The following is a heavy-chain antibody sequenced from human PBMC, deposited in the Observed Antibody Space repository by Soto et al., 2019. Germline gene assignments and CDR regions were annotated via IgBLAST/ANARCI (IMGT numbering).Heavy chain of an antibody. CDR2: ISGSGGST. V-gene: IGHV3-23*01. CDR3: AKSPASGWYENDAFDI. D-gene: IGHD6-19*01. CDR1: GFTFSSYA. Sequence: GGSLRLSCAASGFTFSSYAMSWVRQAPGKGLEWVSAISGSGGSTYYADSVEGRFTISRDNSKNTLYLQMNSLRAEDTAVYYCAKSPASGWYENDAFDIWGQGTMVTVSS. J-gene: IGHJ3*02.